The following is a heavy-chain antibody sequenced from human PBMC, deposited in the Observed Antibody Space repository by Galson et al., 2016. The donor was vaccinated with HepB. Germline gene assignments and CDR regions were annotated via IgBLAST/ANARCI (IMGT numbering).Heavy chain of an antibody. V-gene: IGHV3-30*18. CDR2: ISYDGKSE. D-gene: IGHD3-3*01. CDR3: AKGSWNFDS. J-gene: IGHJ4*02. CDR1: GSTFSTYG. Sequence: SLRLSCAASGSTFSTYGMHWVRQAPGKGLEWVALISYDGKSEPYADSVKGRVTISRDNSKNTLYLQMHSLRGEDTAVYYCAKGSWNFDSWGQGTLVTASS.